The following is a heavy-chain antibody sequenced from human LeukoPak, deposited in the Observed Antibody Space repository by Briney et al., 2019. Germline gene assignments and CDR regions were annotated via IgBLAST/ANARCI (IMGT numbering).Heavy chain of an antibody. CDR3: AREAPGAHNHFDY. CDR1: GFTFSSYS. J-gene: IGHJ4*02. CDR2: ISSSSSTI. Sequence: GGSLRLSCAASGFTFSSYSMNWVRQAPGKGLEWLSYISSSSSTIYYADSVKGRFTISRDDAKNSLYPQMNSLRDEDTAVYYCAREAPGAHNHFDYWGQGTLVTVSS. D-gene: IGHD1-26*01. V-gene: IGHV3-48*02.